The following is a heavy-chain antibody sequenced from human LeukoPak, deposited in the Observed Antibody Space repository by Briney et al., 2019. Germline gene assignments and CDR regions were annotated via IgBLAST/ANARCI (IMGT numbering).Heavy chain of an antibody. V-gene: IGHV1-18*01. CDR3: ARHRRYCSSTSCVFDY. CDR1: GYTFTSYG. CDR2: ISAYNGNT. J-gene: IGHJ4*02. D-gene: IGHD2-2*01. Sequence: ASVKVSCKASGYTFTSYGISWVRHAPGQGLKWMEWISAYNGNTNYAQKLQGRVTMTTDTSTSTAYMELRSLRSDDTAVYYCARHRRYCSSTSCVFDYWGQGTLVTVSS.